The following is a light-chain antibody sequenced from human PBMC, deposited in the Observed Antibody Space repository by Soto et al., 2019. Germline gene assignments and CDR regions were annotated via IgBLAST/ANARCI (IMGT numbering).Light chain of an antibody. CDR1: SSDVGGYKY. V-gene: IGLV2-14*01. Sequence: QSALTQPASVSASPGQSITIYCTGTSSDVGGYKYVSGYQHHPGKAPKLMISEVSNRPAGVPTRFSGSKSGNTASLTLSVLQAEDEADYYCFSYTRESTLYVFGSGTKVTVL. CDR2: EVS. J-gene: IGLJ1*01. CDR3: FSYTRESTLYV.